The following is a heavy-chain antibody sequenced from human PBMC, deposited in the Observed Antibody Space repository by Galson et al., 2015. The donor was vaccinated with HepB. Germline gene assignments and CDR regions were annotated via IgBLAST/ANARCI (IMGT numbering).Heavy chain of an antibody. CDR2: INGSGSTR. J-gene: IGHJ5*02. V-gene: IGHV3-23*01. D-gene: IGHD3-16*01. Sequence: SLRLSCAGSGFIFRHHAMAWIRQAPGKGLAWVSGINGSGSTRSYSDAVKGRFSISRDNSKDTVFLQMDNLRAEDTAGYYCVKEGSWFGGDWFDPWGQGALVTVS. CDR1: GFIFRHHA. CDR3: VKEGSWFGGDWFDP.